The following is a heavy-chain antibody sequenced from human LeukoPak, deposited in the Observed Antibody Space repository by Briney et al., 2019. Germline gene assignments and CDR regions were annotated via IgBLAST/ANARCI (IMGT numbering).Heavy chain of an antibody. CDR3: ARGKNRRLRYFDWLKRDDAFDI. D-gene: IGHD3-9*01. CDR2: INTNTGNP. Sequence: ASVKVSCKASGYTFTSYAMNWVRQAPGQGLEWMGWINTNTGNPTYAQGFTGRFVFSLDTSVSTAYLQISSLKAEDTAVYYCARGKNRRLRYFDWLKRDDAFDIWGQGTMVTVSS. CDR1: GYTFTSYA. J-gene: IGHJ3*02. V-gene: IGHV7-4-1*02.